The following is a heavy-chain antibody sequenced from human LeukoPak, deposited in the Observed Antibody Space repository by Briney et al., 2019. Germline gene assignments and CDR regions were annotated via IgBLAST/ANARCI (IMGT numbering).Heavy chain of an antibody. Sequence: GGSLRLSCAASGFTFSSYEMNWVRQAPGKGLEWVSYISSSGSNIYYADSVKGRFTISRDNAKNSLYLQMNSLRAEDTAVYYCARGAYCSRTSCPTGYYGMDVWGQGTTVTVSS. CDR1: GFTFSSYE. J-gene: IGHJ6*02. CDR2: ISSSGSNI. V-gene: IGHV3-48*03. CDR3: ARGAYCSRTSCPTGYYGMDV. D-gene: IGHD2-2*01.